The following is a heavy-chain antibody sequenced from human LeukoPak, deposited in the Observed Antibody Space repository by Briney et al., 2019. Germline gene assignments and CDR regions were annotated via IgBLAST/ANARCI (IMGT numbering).Heavy chain of an antibody. CDR1: GFTFSSYW. CDR3: ASAAMNLFSDTSIWTTFDI. J-gene: IGHJ3*02. Sequence: GGSLRLSCAASGFTFSSYWMSWVRQAPGKGLEWVANIKEDGSENYYVDSVTGRFTISRDNAKNSLYLQMNSLRAEDTAVYYCASAAMNLFSDTSIWTTFDIWGGGTMVTVSS. CDR2: IKEDGSEN. V-gene: IGHV3-7*01. D-gene: IGHD6-13*01.